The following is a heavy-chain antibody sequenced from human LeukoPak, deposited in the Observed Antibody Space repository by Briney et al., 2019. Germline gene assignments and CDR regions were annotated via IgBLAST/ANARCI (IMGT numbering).Heavy chain of an antibody. CDR2: ISAYNGNS. J-gene: IGHJ6*02. CDR1: GYTFSSYG. CDR3: ARGLRYFDWPAGMDA. Sequence: ASVKVSCKSSGYTFSSYGITWVRQAPGQGLEWMGWISAYNGNSNYAQKVQGRVTMTTDTSTSTAYMELRSLRSDVTAVYYCARGLRYFDWPAGMDAWGQGTTVTVSS. V-gene: IGHV1-18*01. D-gene: IGHD3-9*01.